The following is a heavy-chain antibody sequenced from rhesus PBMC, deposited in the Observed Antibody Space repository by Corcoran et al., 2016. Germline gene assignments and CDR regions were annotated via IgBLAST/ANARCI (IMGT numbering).Heavy chain of an antibody. CDR1: GGSIRSSNW. Sequence: QVQLQESGQAVVKPSETLSLTCAVSGGSIRSSNWWSWIRQSPGKGLKWIGGIYGSGGSTEYNPSLNSRVTISIDTSKNQFSLKLTSVTAADTAVYYCARPLAAAIDDWGQGVLVTVSS. V-gene: IGHV4-93*02. CDR3: ARPLAAAIDD. CDR2: IYGSGGST. J-gene: IGHJ4*01. D-gene: IGHD6-25*01.